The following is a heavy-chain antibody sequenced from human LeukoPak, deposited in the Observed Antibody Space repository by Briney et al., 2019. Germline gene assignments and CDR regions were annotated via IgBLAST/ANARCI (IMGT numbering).Heavy chain of an antibody. CDR3: AKDQPSLTVTLDY. D-gene: IGHD4-11*01. V-gene: IGHV3-53*05. Sequence: GGSLRLSCAASGFTVSSNYMSWVRQAPGKGLEWVSVIYSGGSTYYADSVKGRFTISRDNSKNTLYLQMNSLRAEDTAVYYCAKDQPSLTVTLDYWGQGTLVTVSS. CDR1: GFTVSSNY. J-gene: IGHJ4*02. CDR2: IYSGGST.